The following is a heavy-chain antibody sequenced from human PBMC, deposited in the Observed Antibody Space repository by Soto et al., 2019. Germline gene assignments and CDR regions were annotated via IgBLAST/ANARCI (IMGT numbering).Heavy chain of an antibody. Sequence: VGSLRLSCAASGFTFSSYAMSWVRQAPGKGLERVSAISGSGGSTYYADSVKGRFTISRDNSKNTLYLQMNSLRAEDTAVYYCAKALFSSYYYYGMDVWGQGTTVTVSS. CDR3: AKALFSSYYYYGMDV. J-gene: IGHJ6*02. CDR1: GFTFSSYA. D-gene: IGHD6-6*01. CDR2: ISGSGGST. V-gene: IGHV3-23*01.